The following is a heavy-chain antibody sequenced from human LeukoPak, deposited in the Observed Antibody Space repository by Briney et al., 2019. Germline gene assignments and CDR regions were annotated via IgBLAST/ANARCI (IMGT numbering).Heavy chain of an antibody. Sequence: GGSLRLSCAVSGLSVSGYWMTWVRQAPGKGLEWVANIKQDGSEKNYVDSVKGRFTISRDNAENSLFLQMNSLRVEDTAVCYCAREWQGGIAAAGTRIEGDYWGQGTLVTVSS. CDR1: GLSVSGYW. CDR3: AREWQGGIAAAGTRIEGDY. CDR2: IKQDGSEK. J-gene: IGHJ4*02. V-gene: IGHV3-7*01. D-gene: IGHD6-13*01.